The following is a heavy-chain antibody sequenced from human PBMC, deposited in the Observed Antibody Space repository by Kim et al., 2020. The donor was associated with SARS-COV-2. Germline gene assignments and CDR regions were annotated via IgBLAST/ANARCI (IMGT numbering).Heavy chain of an antibody. V-gene: IGHV1-69*13. CDR3: ASRGLYSSSSGVSDY. J-gene: IGHJ4*02. Sequence: SVKVSCKASGGTFSSYAISWVRQAPGQGLEWMGGIIPIFGTANYAQKFQGRVTITADESTSTAYMELSSLRSEDTAVYYCASRGLYSSSSGVSDYWGQGTLVTVSS. D-gene: IGHD6-13*01. CDR2: IIPIFGTA. CDR1: GGTFSSYA.